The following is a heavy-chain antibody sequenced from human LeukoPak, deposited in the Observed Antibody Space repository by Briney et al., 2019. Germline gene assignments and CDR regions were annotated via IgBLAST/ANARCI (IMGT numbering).Heavy chain of an antibody. Sequence: GFLRLSCAASGFTFSSYAMSWVRQAPGKGLEWVSAISARGGNTYFADSVKGRFTISRDNSKNTLSLQMNSLRAEDTAVYYCAKELVATIGGTNFNYWGQGTLVTVSS. CDR3: AKELVATIGGTNFNY. J-gene: IGHJ4*02. CDR2: ISARGGNT. CDR1: GFTFSSYA. V-gene: IGHV3-23*01. D-gene: IGHD5-12*01.